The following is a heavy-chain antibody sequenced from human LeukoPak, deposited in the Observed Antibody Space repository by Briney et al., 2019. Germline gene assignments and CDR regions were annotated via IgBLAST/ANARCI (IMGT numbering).Heavy chain of an antibody. Sequence: SETLSLTCAVYGGSFSGYYWSWIRQPPGKGLEWIGEINHSGSTNYNPSLKSRVTISVDTSKNQFSLKLSSVTAADTAVYYCAGSDGYCSSTSCLGWFDPWGQGTLVTVSS. D-gene: IGHD2-2*01. CDR1: GGSFSGYY. V-gene: IGHV4-34*01. CDR3: AGSDGYCSSTSCLGWFDP. CDR2: INHSGST. J-gene: IGHJ5*02.